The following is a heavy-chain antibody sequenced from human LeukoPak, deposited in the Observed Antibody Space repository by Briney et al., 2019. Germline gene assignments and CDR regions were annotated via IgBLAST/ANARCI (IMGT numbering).Heavy chain of an antibody. CDR3: ARGIPGRSIDY. D-gene: IGHD3-16*02. V-gene: IGHV4-34*01. Sequence: KPGGSLRLSCAASGFTFSSYSMNWIRQPPGKGLEWIGEINHSGSTNYNPSLKSRVTISVDTSKNQFSLKLSSVTAADTAVYYCARGIPGRSIDYWGQGTLVTVSS. CDR1: GFTFSSYS. J-gene: IGHJ4*02. CDR2: INHSGST.